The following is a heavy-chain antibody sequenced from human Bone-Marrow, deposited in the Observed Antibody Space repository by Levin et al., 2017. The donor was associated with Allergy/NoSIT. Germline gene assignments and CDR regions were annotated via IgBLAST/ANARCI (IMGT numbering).Heavy chain of an antibody. D-gene: IGHD5-12*01. Sequence: GESLKISCAASGFTFSIYAMSWVRQAPGKGLEWVSILNAGGDNTYYADFVKGRFTISRDNSKNTLYLQMNSLRAEDTAVYYCAKRGGIVATISHACDIWGQGTMVTVSS. CDR3: AKRGGIVATISHACDI. CDR1: GFTFSIYA. J-gene: IGHJ3*02. CDR2: LNAGGDNT. V-gene: IGHV3-23*01.